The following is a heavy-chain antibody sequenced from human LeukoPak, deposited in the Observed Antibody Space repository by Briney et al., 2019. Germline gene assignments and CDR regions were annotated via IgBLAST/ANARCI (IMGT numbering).Heavy chain of an antibody. CDR3: ARSYSRSEGYSRGGYYYYYMDV. Sequence: SVKVSCKASGGTFSSYAISWVRQAPGQGLEWMGGIIPIFGTANYAQKFQGRVTITTDESTSTAYMELSSLRSEDTAVYYCARSYSRSEGYSRGGYYYYYMDVWGKGITVTVSS. D-gene: IGHD6-13*01. J-gene: IGHJ6*03. CDR2: IIPIFGTA. V-gene: IGHV1-69*05. CDR1: GGTFSSYA.